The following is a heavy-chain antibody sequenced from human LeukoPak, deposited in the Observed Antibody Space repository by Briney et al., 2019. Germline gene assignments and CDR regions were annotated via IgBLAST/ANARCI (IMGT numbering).Heavy chain of an antibody. V-gene: IGHV3-23*01. J-gene: IGHJ4*02. CDR1: RFTFSGYA. CDR3: AKTRVAGYYFDY. Sequence: PGGSLRLSRAASRFTFSGYAMSWVRQAPGKGLEWVSVISGSGGATYYADSVKGRFTISRDNSKNTLYLQMSSLRAEDTAVYYCAKTRVAGYYFDYWGQGTLVTVSS. D-gene: IGHD6-19*01. CDR2: ISGSGGAT.